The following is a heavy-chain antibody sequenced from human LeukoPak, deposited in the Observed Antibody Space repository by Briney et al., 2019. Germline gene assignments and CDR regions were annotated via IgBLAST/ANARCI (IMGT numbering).Heavy chain of an antibody. V-gene: IGHV1-46*01. D-gene: IGHD1-26*01. CDR1: GDTFTGYY. CDR3: AREKSGTYFFDY. J-gene: IGHJ4*02. Sequence: VASVKVSCKASGDTFTGYYIHWVRQAPGQGLEWMGIINPGGAPTSYAQKFQGRLIMTRDTSTSTVYMELSSLRSEDTAVYYCAREKSGTYFFDYWGQGTLVTVSS. CDR2: INPGGAPT.